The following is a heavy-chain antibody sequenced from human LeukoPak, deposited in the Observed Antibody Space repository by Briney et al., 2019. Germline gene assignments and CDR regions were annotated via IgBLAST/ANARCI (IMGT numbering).Heavy chain of an antibody. CDR3: AKDPVLSPMIAADDY. Sequence: GGSLRLSCAASGFTFSSYAMSWVRQAPGKGLEWVSAISGSGGSTYYADSVKGRFTISRDNSKNTLYLQMNSLRAEDTAVYYCAKDPVLSPMIAADDYWGQGTLVTVSS. CDR2: ISGSGGST. J-gene: IGHJ4*02. V-gene: IGHV3-23*01. CDR1: GFTFSSYA. D-gene: IGHD3-22*01.